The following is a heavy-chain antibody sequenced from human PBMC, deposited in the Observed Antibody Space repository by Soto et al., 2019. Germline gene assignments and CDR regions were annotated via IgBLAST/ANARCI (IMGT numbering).Heavy chain of an antibody. Sequence: QVQLVESGGGVVQPGRSLRLSCVASGFTFTTYGMHWVRQAPGKGLEWVAVISYDGGTTYYADSVKGRFTISRDNSKNMLYLQMNSLTAEDTAVYYCAQTSLGSDSSGFQYWVFDLWGRGTLVSVSS. CDR1: GFTFTTYG. J-gene: IGHJ2*01. CDR3: AQTSLGSDSSGFQYWVFDL. V-gene: IGHV3-30*18. CDR2: ISYDGGTT. D-gene: IGHD3-22*01.